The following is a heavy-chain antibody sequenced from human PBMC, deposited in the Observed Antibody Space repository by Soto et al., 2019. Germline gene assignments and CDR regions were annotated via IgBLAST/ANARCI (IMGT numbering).Heavy chain of an antibody. CDR3: SRTPFEYRSSSYYYYGMNV. CDR1: GGTLSRYA. D-gene: IGHD6-6*01. V-gene: IGHV1-69*13. J-gene: IGHJ6*02. Sequence: SVKGSCKAAGGTLSRYAVSLVRHAPGQGLEWMRGLIAIFGTADYAQKFQGRVTITADESTSTAYMELSSLRSEQTAVYYCSRTPFEYRSSSYYYYGMNVWGQGITGTDSS. CDR2: LIAIFGTA.